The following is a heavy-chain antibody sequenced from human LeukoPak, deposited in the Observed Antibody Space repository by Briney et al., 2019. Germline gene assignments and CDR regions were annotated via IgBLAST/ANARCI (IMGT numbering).Heavy chain of an antibody. CDR3: ARQSGDYSYYYYMDV. D-gene: IGHD2-21*02. Sequence: GESLKISCKISGYILTRNWIGWVRQVPGKGLEWMGIAYPGDSGAKYSPSFQGQVTFSVDKSISTAYLQFTSLKASDTAMYYCARQSGDYSYYYYMDVWGKGTTVTISS. V-gene: IGHV5-51*01. CDR2: AYPGDSGA. J-gene: IGHJ6*03. CDR1: GYILTRNW.